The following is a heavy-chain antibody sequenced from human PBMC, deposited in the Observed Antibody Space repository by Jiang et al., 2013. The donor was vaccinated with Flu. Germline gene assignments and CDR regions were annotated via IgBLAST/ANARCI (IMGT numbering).Heavy chain of an antibody. V-gene: IGHV5-51*01. J-gene: IGHJ4*02. CDR2: IYPGDSDT. CDR1: GYSFTSYW. Sequence: AEVKKPGESLKISCKGSGYSFTSYWIGWVRQMPGKGLEWMGIIYPGDSDTRYSPSFQGQVTISADKSISTAYLQWSSLKASDTAMYYCARIPPIAVAGIWADYWGQGTLVTVSS. D-gene: IGHD6-19*01. CDR3: ARIPPIAVAGIWADY.